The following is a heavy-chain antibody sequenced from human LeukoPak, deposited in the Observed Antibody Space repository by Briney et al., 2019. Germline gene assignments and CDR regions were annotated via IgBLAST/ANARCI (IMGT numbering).Heavy chain of an antibody. D-gene: IGHD5-12*01. CDR1: GLTVSNNY. V-gene: IGHV3-66*01. J-gene: IGHJ4*02. Sequence: AGGSLRLSCAASGLTVSNNYMSWVRQAPGKGLEWISVIYTDGTTFYADSVKGRFTISRDNSKNTVYLQMNNLRGEDTAVYYCARDGYGGYWFDYWGQGTLVTVSS. CDR2: IYTDGTT. CDR3: ARDGYGGYWFDY.